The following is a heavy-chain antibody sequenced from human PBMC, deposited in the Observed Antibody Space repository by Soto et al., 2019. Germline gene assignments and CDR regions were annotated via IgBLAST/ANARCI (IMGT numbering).Heavy chain of an antibody. Sequence: EVQLLESGGGLVQPGGSLRLSCAASGFSFSSYAMSWVRQAPGKGLEWVSAISGSGGSTYYADSVKGRFTISRDNSKNTLYLQMASLRAEDTAVYYCAKGLGLQSGGSYFYYGGMDVWGQGTTVTVSS. CDR2: ISGSGGST. CDR3: AKGLGLQSGGSYFYYGGMDV. D-gene: IGHD5-12*01. J-gene: IGHJ6*02. V-gene: IGHV3-23*01. CDR1: GFSFSSYA.